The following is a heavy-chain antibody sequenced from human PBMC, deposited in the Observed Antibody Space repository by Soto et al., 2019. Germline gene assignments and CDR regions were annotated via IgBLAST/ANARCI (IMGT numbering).Heavy chain of an antibody. J-gene: IGHJ5*02. CDR2: IYHSGST. CDR3: GGVPGS. D-gene: IGHD2-2*01. V-gene: IGHV4-30-2*01. CDR1: DGSISSGGYS. Sequence: SETLSLTCAVSDGSISSGGYSWSWIRQPPGKGLEWIGYIYHSGSTYYNPSLKSRVTISVDRSKNQFSLKLSPVTAADTAVYYCGGVPGSCGQGTLVPVSA.